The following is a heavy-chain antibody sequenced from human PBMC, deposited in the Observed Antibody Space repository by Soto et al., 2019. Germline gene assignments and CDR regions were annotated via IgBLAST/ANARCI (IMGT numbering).Heavy chain of an antibody. Sequence: QVQLVQSGAEVKKPGSSVKVSCKTSGGTFSSYAISWVRQAPGQGLEWMGGIIPIFGTANYAKKVQGRVTITADESTSTAYMELSSLRSEYTAVYYCARAQYSSSSLYYYYGMDVWGQGTTVTVSS. V-gene: IGHV1-69*01. CDR2: IIPIFGTA. CDR1: GGTFSSYA. D-gene: IGHD6-6*01. CDR3: ARAQYSSSSLYYYYGMDV. J-gene: IGHJ6*02.